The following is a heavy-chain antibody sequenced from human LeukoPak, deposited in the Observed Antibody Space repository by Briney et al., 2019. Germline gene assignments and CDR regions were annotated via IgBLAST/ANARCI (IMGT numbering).Heavy chain of an antibody. CDR2: INAGNDNT. V-gene: IGHV1-3*01. Sequence: ASVKVSCKASGYTFTSYTMHWVRQAPGQRLEWMGWINAGNDNTKYSQKFQGRVTITRDTSASTAYVELSSLRSEDTAVYYCAREQGSSWHFGYWGQGTLVTVSS. CDR1: GYTFTSYT. CDR3: AREQGSSWHFGY. D-gene: IGHD6-13*01. J-gene: IGHJ4*02.